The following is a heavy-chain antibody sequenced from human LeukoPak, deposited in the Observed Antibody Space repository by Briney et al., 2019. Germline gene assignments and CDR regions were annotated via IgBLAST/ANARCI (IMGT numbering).Heavy chain of an antibody. Sequence: GGSLRLSCAASGFTVSSNYMSWVRQAPGKGLEWVSVIYSGGSTYYADSVKGRFTISRDNSKYTLYLQMNSLRAEDTAVYYCARAYSSSFNFDYWGQGTLVTVSS. CDR1: GFTVSSNY. V-gene: IGHV3-66*01. J-gene: IGHJ4*02. D-gene: IGHD6-6*01. CDR2: IYSGGST. CDR3: ARAYSSSFNFDY.